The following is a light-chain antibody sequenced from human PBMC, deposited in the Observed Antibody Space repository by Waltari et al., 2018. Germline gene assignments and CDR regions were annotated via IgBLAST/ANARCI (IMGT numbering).Light chain of an antibody. Sequence: DIQMTQSTSTLSASVGDRVTITCRASQNINPYLAWYQQKPGTTPKLLISKASSLESGVPSRFSGSGSGTEFTLTISSLQPDDFATYFCQQYNSLFPFGPGTKVDVK. J-gene: IGKJ3*01. CDR1: QNINPY. CDR3: QQYNSLFP. V-gene: IGKV1-5*03. CDR2: KAS.